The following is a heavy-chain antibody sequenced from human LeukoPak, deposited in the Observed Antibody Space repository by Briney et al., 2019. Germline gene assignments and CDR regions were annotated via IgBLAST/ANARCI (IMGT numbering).Heavy chain of an antibody. J-gene: IGHJ6*03. V-gene: IGHV4-4*07. CDR1: GGSISSYY. D-gene: IGHD5-12*01. CDR3: ARDALYSGYDSPGYSYAEGSYYYYYMDV. CDR2: IYTSGST. Sequence: SETLSLTCTVSGGSISSYYWSWIRQPAGKGLEWIGRIYTSGSTNYNPSLKSRVTMSVDTSKNQFSLKLSSVTAADTAVYYSARDALYSGYDSPGYSYAEGSYYYYYMDVWGKGTTVTVSS.